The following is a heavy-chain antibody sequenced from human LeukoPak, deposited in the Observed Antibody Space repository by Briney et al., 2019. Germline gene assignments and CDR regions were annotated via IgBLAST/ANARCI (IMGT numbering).Heavy chain of an antibody. CDR2: IYPGDSDT. D-gene: IGHD2-15*01. CDR1: GYSFTSYW. J-gene: IGHJ5*02. CDR3: ARQEYCSGASCYPWFDP. Sequence: HGESLKISCKGSGYSFTSYWIGWVRQMPGKGLEWMGIIYPGDSDTRYSPSFQGQVTISADKSISTAYLQWSSLKASDTAMYYCARQEYCSGASCYPWFDPWAREPWSPSPQ. V-gene: IGHV5-51*01.